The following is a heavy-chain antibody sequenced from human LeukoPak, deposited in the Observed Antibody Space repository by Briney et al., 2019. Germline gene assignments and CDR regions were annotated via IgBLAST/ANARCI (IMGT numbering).Heavy chain of an antibody. CDR3: AREVVVVVAAPLVWFDP. D-gene: IGHD2-15*01. CDR2: ISSSGSTI. CDR1: GFTFSSYE. J-gene: IGHJ5*02. Sequence: PGGSLRLSCAASGFTFSSYEMNWVRQAPGKGLEWVSYISSSGSTIYYADSVKGRFTISRDNAKNSLYLQMNSLRAEGTAVYYCAREVVVVVAAPLVWFDPWGQGTLVTVSS. V-gene: IGHV3-48*03.